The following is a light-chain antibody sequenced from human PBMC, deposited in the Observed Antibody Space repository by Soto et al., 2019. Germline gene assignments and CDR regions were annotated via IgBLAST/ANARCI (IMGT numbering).Light chain of an antibody. CDR1: QSISLNY. Sequence: EIVMTQSPGTLSLSPGERATLSCRASQSISLNYLAWYQQKAGQAPRILISGASNRATGIPDRFSGSGSGTDFTLTVSRLEPEDFAVYYCQQYGSSPYTFGQGTKVESK. J-gene: IGKJ2*01. CDR3: QQYGSSPYT. CDR2: GAS. V-gene: IGKV3-20*01.